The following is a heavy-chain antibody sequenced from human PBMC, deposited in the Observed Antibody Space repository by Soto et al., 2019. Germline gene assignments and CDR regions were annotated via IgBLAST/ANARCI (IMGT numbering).Heavy chain of an antibody. D-gene: IGHD2-8*02. V-gene: IGHV4-34*01. CDR3: ARGGAGGFYYYYGMEV. CDR2: INHSGST. J-gene: IGHJ6*01. Sequence: PSETLSLTCAVYGGSFSGYYWSWVRQRPGKGLEWIGEINHSGSTNYNPSLKSRVTISVDTSKNQFSLKLSSVTAADTAVYYCARGGAGGFYYYYGMEVWGQGTTVNVAS. CDR1: GGSFSGYY.